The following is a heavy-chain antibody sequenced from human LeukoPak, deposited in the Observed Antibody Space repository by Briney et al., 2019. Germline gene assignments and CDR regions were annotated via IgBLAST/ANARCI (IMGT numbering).Heavy chain of an antibody. J-gene: IGHJ4*02. CDR1: GFTFSSYA. Sequence: GRSLRLSCAASGFTFSSYAMHWVRQAPGKGLEWVAVISYDGSNKYYADSVKGRFTISRDNSKNTLYLQMNSLRAEDTAVYYCARDQKAYSSSWFKNPGMDYWGQGTLVTVSS. CDR3: ARDQKAYSSSWFKNPGMDY. V-gene: IGHV3-30*04. D-gene: IGHD6-13*01. CDR2: ISYDGSNK.